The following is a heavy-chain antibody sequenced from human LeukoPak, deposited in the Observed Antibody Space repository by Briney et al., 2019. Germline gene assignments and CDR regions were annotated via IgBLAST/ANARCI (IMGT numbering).Heavy chain of an antibody. Sequence: ASVKVSCKASGYTFTSYDINWVRQATGQGLEWMGWMNPNSGNTGYAQKFQGRVTITRNTSISTAYMELSSLRSEDTAVYYCARGRGTTGWFDPWGQGTLVTVSS. J-gene: IGHJ5*02. CDR2: MNPNSGNT. V-gene: IGHV1-8*03. D-gene: IGHD1-7*01. CDR3: ARGRGTTGWFDP. CDR1: GYTFTSYD.